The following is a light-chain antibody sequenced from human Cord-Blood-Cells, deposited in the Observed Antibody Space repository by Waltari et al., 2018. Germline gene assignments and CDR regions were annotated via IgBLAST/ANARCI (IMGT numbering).Light chain of an antibody. CDR3: SSYTSSSTSV. CDR2: DVR. J-gene: IGLJ2*01. Sequence: QSALTQPASVSGSPGQSLTLSCTGTSSPVGGYNYLFWSQPHPGKAPKLMIYDVRNRRSGVSNRYFGSMSGNTAGLTISGLQADKEADYYGSSYTSSSTSVFGGGTTLTVL. V-gene: IGLV2-14*01. CDR1: SSPVGGYNY.